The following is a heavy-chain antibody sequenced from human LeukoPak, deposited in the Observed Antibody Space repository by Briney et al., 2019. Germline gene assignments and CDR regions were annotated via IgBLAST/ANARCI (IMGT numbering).Heavy chain of an antibody. Sequence: PGGSLRLSCAASGFTFSSYAMHWVRQAPGKGLEWVAVISYDGSNKYYADSVKGRFTISRDNSKNTLYLQMNSLRAEDTAVYYCVRDAYSYGLSDPPGYWGQGTLVTVSS. J-gene: IGHJ4*02. CDR3: VRDAYSYGLSDPPGY. V-gene: IGHV3-30-3*01. D-gene: IGHD5-18*01. CDR1: GFTFSSYA. CDR2: ISYDGSNK.